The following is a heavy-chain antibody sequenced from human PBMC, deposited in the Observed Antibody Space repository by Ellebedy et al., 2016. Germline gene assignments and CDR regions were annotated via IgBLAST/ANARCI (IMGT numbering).Heavy chain of an antibody. J-gene: IGHJ4*02. D-gene: IGHD4-17*01. CDR2: IYGNDDK. CDR1: GFSLTTNQVV. CDR3: AHRTTVTADDY. Sequence: SGPTLVKPTQTLTLTCSFSGFSLTTNQVVVGWIRQPPGKALEWLAFIYGNDDKRYRPYLKSRLTITKDTSKNEVALTLTNMDPVDTATYYCAHRTTVTADDYWGQGTLVTVSS. V-gene: IGHV2-5*01.